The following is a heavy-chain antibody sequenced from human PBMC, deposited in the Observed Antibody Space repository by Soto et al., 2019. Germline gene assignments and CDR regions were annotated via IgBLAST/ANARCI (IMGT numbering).Heavy chain of an antibody. J-gene: IGHJ4*02. Sequence: GGSLRLSCAASGFTFSGYAMSWVRQAPGKGLEWVSAISDSGGSTYYADSVKGRLTISRDNSKNTLYLQMNSLRAEDTAVYYCAKRVEYSSSTHYFDYWGQGTLVTVAA. CDR2: ISDSGGST. D-gene: IGHD6-6*01. CDR3: AKRVEYSSSTHYFDY. CDR1: GFTFSGYA. V-gene: IGHV3-23*01.